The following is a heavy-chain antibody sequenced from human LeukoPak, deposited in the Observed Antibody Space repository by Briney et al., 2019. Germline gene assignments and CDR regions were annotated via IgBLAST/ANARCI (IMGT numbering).Heavy chain of an antibody. CDR3: ARDLGPFVVVTDNDAFDI. CDR2: ISPYNGNT. V-gene: IGHV1-18*01. Sequence: GASVKVSCKASGYTFTSYGISWVRQAPGQGLEWMGWISPYNGNTNYAQKLQGRVTMTTDTSTSTAYMELRSLRSDDTAVYYCARDLGPFVVVTDNDAFDIWGQGTMVTVSS. J-gene: IGHJ3*02. CDR1: GYTFTSYG. D-gene: IGHD2-21*02.